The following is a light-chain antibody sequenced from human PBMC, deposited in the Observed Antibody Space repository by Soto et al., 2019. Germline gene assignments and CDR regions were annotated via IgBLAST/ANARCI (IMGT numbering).Light chain of an antibody. Sequence: EIVLTQSPGTLSLSPGERATLSCRASQSVTSSYLAWYQHKRGQAPRLLIYGASSRATGIPDRFSGSGSGPDFTLTISRLEPEDFAVYYCRQYGNSPWMYTFGRGTKVEIK. J-gene: IGKJ2*01. CDR3: RQYGNSPWMYT. V-gene: IGKV3-20*01. CDR1: QSVTSSY. CDR2: GAS.